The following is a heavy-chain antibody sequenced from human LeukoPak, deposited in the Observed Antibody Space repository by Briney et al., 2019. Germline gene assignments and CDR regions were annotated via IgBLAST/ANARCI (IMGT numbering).Heavy chain of an antibody. CDR1: GGSISSSSYY. V-gene: IGHV4-39*07. J-gene: IGHJ4*02. CDR2: IYYSGST. D-gene: IGHD6-13*01. Sequence: PSETLSLTCTVSGGSISSSSYYWGWIRQPPGKGLEWIGSIYYSGSTYYNPSLRSRVTISVDRSKTQFSLKLTSVTAADTAVYYCARMVAAAGRKGYFDYWGQGTLVTVSS. CDR3: ARMVAAAGRKGYFDY.